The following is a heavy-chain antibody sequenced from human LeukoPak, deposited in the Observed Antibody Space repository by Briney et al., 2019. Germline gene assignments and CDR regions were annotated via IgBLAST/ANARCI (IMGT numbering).Heavy chain of an antibody. CDR3: AREAYYDSSGYYYPRLYDAFDI. CDR1: GGSISSSSYY. Sequence: SETLSLTCTVSGGSISSSSYYWGWIRQPPGKGLEWIGSIYYSGSTYYNPSLKSRVTISVDTSKNQFSLKLSSVTAADTAVYYCAREAYYDSSGYYYPRLYDAFDIWGQGTMVTVSS. J-gene: IGHJ3*02. V-gene: IGHV4-39*07. D-gene: IGHD3-22*01. CDR2: IYYSGST.